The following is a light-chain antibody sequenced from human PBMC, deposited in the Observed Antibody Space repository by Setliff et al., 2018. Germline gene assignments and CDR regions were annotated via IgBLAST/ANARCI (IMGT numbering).Light chain of an antibody. Sequence: QSVLTQPPSVSGAPGQRVTISCTGTSSDIGAGYGVHWYQQLPGTAPKLLIYGNSNRPSGVPDRFSGSQSGTSASLAIAGLQAEDEADYYCQSYGGSLSGYVFGTGAKVTVL. V-gene: IGLV1-40*01. J-gene: IGLJ1*01. CDR3: QSYGGSLSGYV. CDR2: GNS. CDR1: SSDIGAGYG.